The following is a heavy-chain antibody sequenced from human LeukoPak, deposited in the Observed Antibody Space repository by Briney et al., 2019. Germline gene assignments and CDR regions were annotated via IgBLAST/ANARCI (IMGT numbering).Heavy chain of an antibody. CDR3: ARRLRSSGGSFATAFDY. J-gene: IGHJ4*02. D-gene: IGHD2-15*01. Sequence: GGSLRLSCAASGFTFSSYAMHWVRQAPGKGLEWVAVISYDGSNKYYADSVKGRFTISRDNSKNTLYLQMNSLRAEDTAVYYCARRLRSSGGSFATAFDYWGQGTLVTVSS. CDR2: ISYDGSNK. V-gene: IGHV3-30-3*01. CDR1: GFTFSSYA.